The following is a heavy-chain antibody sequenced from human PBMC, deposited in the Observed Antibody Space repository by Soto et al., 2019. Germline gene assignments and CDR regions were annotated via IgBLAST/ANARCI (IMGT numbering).Heavy chain of an antibody. D-gene: IGHD2-2*01. J-gene: IGHJ4*02. CDR1: GFTFSSYA. CDR3: ARGGLIVVVPAAAKDFAY. V-gene: IGHV3-30-3*01. Sequence: QVQLVESGGGVVQPGRSLRLSCAASGFTFSSYAMHWVRQAPGKGLEWVAVISYDGSNKYYADSVKGRFTISRDNSKNTLYLQMNSLRAEDTAVYYCARGGLIVVVPAAAKDFAYWGQGTLVTVSS. CDR2: ISYDGSNK.